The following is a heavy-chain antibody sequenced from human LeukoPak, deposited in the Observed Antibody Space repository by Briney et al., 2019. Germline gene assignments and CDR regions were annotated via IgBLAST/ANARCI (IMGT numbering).Heavy chain of an antibody. CDR1: GGSINFGGYS. J-gene: IGHJ4*02. V-gene: IGHV4-30-2*01. CDR3: ARLYDSSGEYLFDF. CDR2: IYRSGST. Sequence: PSETLSLTCAVSGGSINFGGYSWSWLRQPPGKGLEWIGYIYRSGSTHYNPSLKSRVTISVDSSKNQFSLKLSSVTAADTAVYYCARLYDSSGEYLFDFWGQGTLVTVSS. D-gene: IGHD3-22*01.